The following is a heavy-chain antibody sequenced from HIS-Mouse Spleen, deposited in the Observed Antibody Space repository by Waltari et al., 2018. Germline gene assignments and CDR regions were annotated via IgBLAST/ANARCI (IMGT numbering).Heavy chain of an antibody. Sequence: QVQLQESGPGLVKPSQTLSLTCTVSGGSISSGGYYWSWIRQHPGKGLEWIGYIYYSGSTYSNPSLKGRVTISVDTSKNQFSLKLSSVTAADTAVYYCERSPYYDFWSGYSDNWFDPWGQGTLVTVSS. D-gene: IGHD3-3*01. CDR1: GGSISSGGYY. CDR3: ERSPYYDFWSGYSDNWFDP. J-gene: IGHJ5*02. CDR2: IYYSGST. V-gene: IGHV4-31*03.